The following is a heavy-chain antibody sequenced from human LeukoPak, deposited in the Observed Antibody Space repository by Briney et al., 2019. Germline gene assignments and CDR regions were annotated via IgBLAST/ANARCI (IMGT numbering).Heavy chain of an antibody. V-gene: IGHV1-8*01. Sequence: ASVKVPCKASGYTFTSYDINWVRQAPGQGLEWMGWLNPNSGNTGYVQKFQGRVTMTRYTSISTAYMELSSLRSEDTAVYYCARGTPPSVGDGYNIDYWGQGTLVTVSS. D-gene: IGHD5-24*01. CDR2: LNPNSGNT. J-gene: IGHJ4*02. CDR1: GYTFTSYD. CDR3: ARGTPPSVGDGYNIDY.